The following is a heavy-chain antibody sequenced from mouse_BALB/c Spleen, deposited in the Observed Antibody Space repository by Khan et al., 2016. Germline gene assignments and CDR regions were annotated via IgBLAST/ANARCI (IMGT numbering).Heavy chain of an antibody. V-gene: IGHV3-6*02. D-gene: IGHD1-2*01. CDR2: ISYDGSN. CDR1: GYSITSGYY. Sequence: QLQESGPGLVKPSQSLSLTCSVTGYSITSGYYWNWIRQFPGNKLEWMGYISYDGSNNYNPSLKNRISITRDTSKNQFFLKLNSVTTEDTATYYCAITTAAWFAYWGQGTLVTVSA. CDR3: AITTAAWFAY. J-gene: IGHJ3*01.